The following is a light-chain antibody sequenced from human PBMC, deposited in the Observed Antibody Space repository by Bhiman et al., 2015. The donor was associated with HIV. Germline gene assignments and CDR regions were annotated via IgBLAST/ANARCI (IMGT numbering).Light chain of an antibody. CDR1: SSDVGDYNS. CDR3: NSYTSSXTSG. J-gene: IGLJ7*01. CDR2: DVS. V-gene: IGLV2-14*01. Sequence: QSALTQPASVSGSPGQSITISCTGTSSDVGDYNSVSWYQQHPGKAPKLMIYDVSKRPSGVSNRFSGSKSGTTASLAISGLQAEDEADYYCNSYTSSXTSGVGG.